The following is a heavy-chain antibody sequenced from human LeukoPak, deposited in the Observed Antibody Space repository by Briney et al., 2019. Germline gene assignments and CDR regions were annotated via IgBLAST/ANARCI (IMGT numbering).Heavy chain of an antibody. Sequence: GGSLRLSCAASGFTFSNYEMNWVRQAPGKGLEWISHISNIGDIIHYADSVEGRFTISRDNAKNSLYLQMNSLRAEDTAVYYCARVRGYSYGMEGFDYWGQGTLVTVSS. V-gene: IGHV3-48*03. CDR3: ARVRGYSYGMEGFDY. J-gene: IGHJ4*02. D-gene: IGHD5-18*01. CDR1: GFTFSNYE. CDR2: ISNIGDII.